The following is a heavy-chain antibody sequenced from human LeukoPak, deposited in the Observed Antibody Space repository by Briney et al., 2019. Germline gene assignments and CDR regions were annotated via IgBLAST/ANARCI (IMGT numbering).Heavy chain of an antibody. CDR3: ARGFSLDP. V-gene: IGHV4-59*08. Sequence: SETLSLTCTVSGGSISSFDWSWIRQSPGKGLEWIGFIYYSGSTSYNPSLKSRATISVDTSKNQFSLKLSSVTAADTAVYYCARGFSLDPWGQGTLVTVSS. J-gene: IGHJ5*02. CDR1: GGSISSFD. CDR2: IYYSGST.